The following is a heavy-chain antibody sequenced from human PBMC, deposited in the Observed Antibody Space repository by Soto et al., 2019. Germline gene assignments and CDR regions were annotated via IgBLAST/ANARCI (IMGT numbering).Heavy chain of an antibody. Sequence: EVQLVESGGGLVQPGGSLRLSCAASGFTVSSNYMSWVRQAPGKGLEWVSVIYSGGSTYYGDSVKGRFTISRDNSKNTLYLQMNSLRAEDTAVYYCARAVAVAGTCDAFDIWGQGTMVTVSS. J-gene: IGHJ3*02. CDR3: ARAVAVAGTCDAFDI. V-gene: IGHV3-66*01. CDR1: GFTVSSNY. CDR2: IYSGGST. D-gene: IGHD6-19*01.